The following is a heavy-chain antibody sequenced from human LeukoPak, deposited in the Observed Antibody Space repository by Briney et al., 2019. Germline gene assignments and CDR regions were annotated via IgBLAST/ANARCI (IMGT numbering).Heavy chain of an antibody. CDR1: GYTFTAYY. V-gene: IGHV1-2*02. D-gene: IGHD4/OR15-4a*01. CDR3: ARGALWDDYGPRPFQH. J-gene: IGHJ1*01. CDR2: INPNNGLT. Sequence: ASVKVSCKTSGYTFTAYYLHWVRQAPGRGLEWMGWINPNNGLTRYSQRFQGRVTMTRDASITTAYMELSRLTSDDTAVYYCARGALWDDYGPRPFQHWGQGTLVSISS.